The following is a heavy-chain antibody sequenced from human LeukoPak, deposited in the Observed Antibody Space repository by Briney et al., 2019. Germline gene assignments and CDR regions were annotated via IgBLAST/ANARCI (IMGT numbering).Heavy chain of an antibody. CDR3: ARDGDYGDYDPNFDY. J-gene: IGHJ4*02. Sequence: ASVKVSCKASGGTFSSYAISWVRQAPGQGLEWMGRINPNSGGTNYAQKFQGRVTMTRDTSISTAYMELSRLRSDDTAVYYCARDGDYGDYDPNFDYWGQGTLVTVSS. CDR2: INPNSGGT. CDR1: GGTFSSYA. V-gene: IGHV1-2*06. D-gene: IGHD4-17*01.